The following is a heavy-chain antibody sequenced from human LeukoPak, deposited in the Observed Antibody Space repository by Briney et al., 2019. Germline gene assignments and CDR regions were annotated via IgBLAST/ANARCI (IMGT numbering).Heavy chain of an antibody. V-gene: IGHV3-74*01. J-gene: IGHJ4*02. CDR2: INSDGSSI. CDR1: GFTFSSYW. CDR3: ASKTNSGSYPPDY. Sequence: GAFLRLSCAASGFTFSSYWMHWVRQAPGKGLVWVSRINSDGSSISSADSVKGRFTISRDNAKNTLHLQMNSLRAEDTAVYYCASKTNSGSYPPDYWGQGTLVTIS. D-gene: IGHD1-26*01.